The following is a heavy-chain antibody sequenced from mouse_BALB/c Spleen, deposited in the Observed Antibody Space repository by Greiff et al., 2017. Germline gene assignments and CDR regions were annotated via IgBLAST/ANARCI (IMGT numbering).Heavy chain of an antibody. V-gene: IGHV1-87*01. Sequence: VKLQESGAELARPGASVKLSCKASGYTFTSYWMQWVKQRPGQGLEWIGAIYPGDGDTRYTQKFKGKATLTADKSSSTAYMQLSSLASEDSAVYYCARTYDGYYVLDYWGQGTTLTVSS. CDR1: GYTFTSYW. D-gene: IGHD2-3*01. CDR2: IYPGDGDT. CDR3: ARTYDGYYVLDY. J-gene: IGHJ2*01.